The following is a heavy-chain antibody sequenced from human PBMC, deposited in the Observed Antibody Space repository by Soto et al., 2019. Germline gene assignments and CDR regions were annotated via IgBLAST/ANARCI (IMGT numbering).Heavy chain of an antibody. J-gene: IGHJ4*02. D-gene: IGHD2-2*01. Sequence: QVQLQQWGAGLLKSSETLYLTCAVYGGAFSGYYWSWIRQPPGKGLEWIGEINHRGSANSNPSLTSRAIPSVDTSKNQFSLKLGSVAAADTAVYCCARTKIVVVPSSLFPRRGDYSVDSWGRGTLVTVSS. V-gene: IGHV4-34*01. CDR1: GGAFSGYY. CDR3: ARTKIVVVPSSLFPRRGDYSVDS. CDR2: INHRGSA.